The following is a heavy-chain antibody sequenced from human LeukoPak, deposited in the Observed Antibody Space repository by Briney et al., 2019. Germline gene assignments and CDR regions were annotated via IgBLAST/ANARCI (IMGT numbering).Heavy chain of an antibody. V-gene: IGHV3-21*01. Sequence: GGSLRLSCAASGFTFSSYSMNWVRQAPGKGLEWVSSISSSSSYIYYADSVKGRFTTSRDNAKNSLYLQMNSLRAEDTAVYYCARDATRPGIAAAGEIDYWGQGTLVTVSS. CDR1: GFTFSSYS. D-gene: IGHD6-13*01. CDR2: ISSSSSYI. J-gene: IGHJ4*02. CDR3: ARDATRPGIAAAGEIDY.